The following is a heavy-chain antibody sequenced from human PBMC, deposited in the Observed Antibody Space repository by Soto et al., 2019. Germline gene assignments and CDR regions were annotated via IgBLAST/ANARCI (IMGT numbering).Heavy chain of an antibody. Sequence: GASVKVSCKASGYSFTSLDINWVRQTTGQGLEWRGWMEPSSGKTGYAQRFQDRVTMTRDTSINTADMELRSLTSDDTAFYYCARGVTAGVDYWGQGTLVTVSS. CDR2: MEPSSGKT. CDR3: ARGVTAGVDY. J-gene: IGHJ4*02. CDR1: GYSFTSLD. V-gene: IGHV1-8*01. D-gene: IGHD3-10*01.